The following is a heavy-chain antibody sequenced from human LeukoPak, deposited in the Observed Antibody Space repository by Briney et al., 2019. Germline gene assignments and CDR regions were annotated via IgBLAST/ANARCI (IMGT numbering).Heavy chain of an antibody. V-gene: IGHV3-30*02. D-gene: IGHD3-22*01. Sequence: PGGSLRLSCAASGFTFSSYGMHWVRQAPGKGLEWVAFIRYDGSNKYYADSVKGRFTISRDNSKNTLYLQMNSLRAEDTAVYYCARGDYYDSSGYYVDYFDYWGQGTLVTVSS. CDR3: ARGDYYDSSGYYVDYFDY. CDR1: GFTFSSYG. J-gene: IGHJ4*02. CDR2: IRYDGSNK.